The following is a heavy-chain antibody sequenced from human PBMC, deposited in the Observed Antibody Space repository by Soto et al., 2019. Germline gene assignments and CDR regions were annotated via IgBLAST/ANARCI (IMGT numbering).Heavy chain of an antibody. CDR2: IIPIFGTA. CDR1: GGTFSSYA. CDR3: ASSMRWLQLRIDY. Sequence: QVQLVQSGAEVKKPGSSVKVSCKASGGTFSSYAISWVRQAPGQGLEWMGGIIPIFGTANYAQKFQGRVTIASDESTSTAYMELRSLRYEDTAVYYCASSMRWLQLRIDYWGQGTLVTVSS. D-gene: IGHD5-12*01. V-gene: IGHV1-69*05. J-gene: IGHJ4*02.